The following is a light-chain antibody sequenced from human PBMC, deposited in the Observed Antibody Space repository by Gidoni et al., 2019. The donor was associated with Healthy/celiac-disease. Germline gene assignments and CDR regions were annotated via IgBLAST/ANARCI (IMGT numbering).Light chain of an antibody. J-gene: IGKJ3*01. Sequence: DIQMTQSPSSLSASVGDRVTITCRASQSISSYLNWYQQKPGKAPKLLIYAASSLQSGVQSRFSGSGSGTEFTLTISSLQPEDFATYYCQQSYSTPITFGPGTKVDIK. CDR1: QSISSY. CDR2: AAS. CDR3: QQSYSTPIT. V-gene: IGKV1-39*01.